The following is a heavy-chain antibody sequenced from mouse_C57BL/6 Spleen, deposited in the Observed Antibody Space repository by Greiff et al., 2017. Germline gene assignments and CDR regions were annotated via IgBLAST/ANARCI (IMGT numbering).Heavy chain of an antibody. CDR2: ISSGSSTS. V-gene: IGHV5-17*01. J-gene: IGHJ1*03. Sequence: EVKLVESGGGLVKPGGSLKLSCAASGFTFSDYGMHWVRQAPEKGLEWVAYISSGSSTSYYADTVKGRFTISRDNAKNTLFLQMTSLRSEDTAMYYCARPNWDDRYFDVWGTGTTVTVSS. CDR1: GFTFSDYG. CDR3: ARPNWDDRYFDV. D-gene: IGHD4-1*01.